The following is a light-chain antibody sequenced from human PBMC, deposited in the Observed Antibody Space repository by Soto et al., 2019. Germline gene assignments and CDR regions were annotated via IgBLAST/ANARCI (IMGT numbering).Light chain of an antibody. CDR2: EAS. V-gene: IGLV2-18*02. Sequence: QSVLTQPPSVSGSPGQSVTISCTGTSTDFVTYNRVSWYQQPPGTAPKLIVYEASNRPSGVPDRFSGSKSGNTASLTISGLQAEGEADYYCSSKRDSSTLFVFGTGTKVTVL. CDR3: SSKRDSSTLFV. CDR1: STDFVTYNR. J-gene: IGLJ1*01.